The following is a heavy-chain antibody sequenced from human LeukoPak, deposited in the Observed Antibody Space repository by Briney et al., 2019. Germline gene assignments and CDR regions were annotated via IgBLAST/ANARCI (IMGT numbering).Heavy chain of an antibody. CDR3: ARDSRMNYYAS. V-gene: IGHV3-20*04. Sequence: GGSLRLSCAASGFTFDDYGMSWVRQAPGKGLEWVSGINWNGSDTGYADSVKGRFTISRDNAVNSLYLQMNSLRAEDTAMYYCARDSRMNYYASWGRGTLVTVSS. J-gene: IGHJ5*02. D-gene: IGHD3-3*01. CDR2: INWNGSDT. CDR1: GFTFDDYG.